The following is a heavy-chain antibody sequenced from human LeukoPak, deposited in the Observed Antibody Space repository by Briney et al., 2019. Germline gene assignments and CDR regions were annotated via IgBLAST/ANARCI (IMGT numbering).Heavy chain of an antibody. D-gene: IGHD3-9*01. J-gene: IGHJ4*02. Sequence: PGGSLRLSCAASGFTVSSNYMSWVRQAPGKGLEWVSVIYSGGGTAYADSVKGRFTISRDNSKNTLYLQMNSLRAEDTAVYYCARDGVRGDLLTGYSFFEFWGQGTLVTVSS. CDR2: IYSGGGT. CDR1: GFTVSSNY. CDR3: ARDGVRGDLLTGYSFFEF. V-gene: IGHV3-53*01.